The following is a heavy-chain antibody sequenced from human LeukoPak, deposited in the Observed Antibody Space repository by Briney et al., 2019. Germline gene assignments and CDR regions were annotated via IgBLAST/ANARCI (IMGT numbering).Heavy chain of an antibody. CDR2: ISSSGSTI. J-gene: IGHJ4*02. Sequence: GGSLRLSCAASGFTFSDYYMSWIRQAPGKGLEWVSYISSSGSTIYYADPVRGRFTISRDNAKNSLYLQMNSLRAEDTAVYYCARERPEYYDFWSGYSDYWGQGTLVTVSS. D-gene: IGHD3-3*01. CDR3: ARERPEYYDFWSGYSDY. V-gene: IGHV3-11*04. CDR1: GFTFSDYY.